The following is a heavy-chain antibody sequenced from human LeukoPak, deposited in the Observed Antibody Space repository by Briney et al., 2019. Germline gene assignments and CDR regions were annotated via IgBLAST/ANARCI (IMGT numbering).Heavy chain of an antibody. CDR2: VNHSGST. CDR3: ARVDGYNEPY. CDR1: GGSFSGYY. J-gene: IGHJ4*02. Sequence: PSETLSLTCAVYGGSFSGYYWSWIRQPPGKGLEWTGEVNHSGSTNYNPSLKSRVTISVDTSKNQFSLKLSSVTAADTAVYYCARVDGYNEPYWGQGTLVTVSS. V-gene: IGHV4-34*01. D-gene: IGHD5-24*01.